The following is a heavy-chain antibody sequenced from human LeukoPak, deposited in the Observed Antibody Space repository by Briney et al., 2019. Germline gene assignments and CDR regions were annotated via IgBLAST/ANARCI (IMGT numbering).Heavy chain of an antibody. CDR3: ARVHAYDIFPGASGY. V-gene: IGHV3-21*01. D-gene: IGHD3-9*01. CDR2: ISSSSSYI. CDR1: GFTFSSYS. Sequence: GGSLRLSCAASGFTFSSYSMNWVRQAPGKGLEWVSSISSSSSYIYYADSVKGRFTISRDNAKNSLYLQMNSLRAEDTAVYYCARVHAYDIFPGASGYWGQGTLVTVSS. J-gene: IGHJ4*02.